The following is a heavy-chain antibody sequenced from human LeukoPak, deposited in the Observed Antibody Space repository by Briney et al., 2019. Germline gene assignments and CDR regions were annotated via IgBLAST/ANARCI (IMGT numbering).Heavy chain of an antibody. D-gene: IGHD3-22*01. CDR3: ARHYYDSSGYYEPQFDY. CDR2: IYYSGST. V-gene: IGHV4-61*01. J-gene: IGHJ4*02. CDR1: GGSVSSGSYY. Sequence: SETLSLTCTVSGGSVSSGSYYWSWIRQPPGKGLEWIGYIYYSGSTNYNPSLKSRVTISVDTSKNQFSLKLSSVTAADTAVYYCARHYYDSSGYYEPQFDYWGQGTLVTVSS.